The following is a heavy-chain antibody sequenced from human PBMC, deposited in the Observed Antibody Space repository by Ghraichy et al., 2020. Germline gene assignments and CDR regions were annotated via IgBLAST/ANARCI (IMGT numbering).Heavy chain of an antibody. V-gene: IGHV3-23*01. CDR1: GFTFSSYA. D-gene: IGHD6-13*01. Sequence: GGSLRLSCAASGFTFSSYAMSWVRQAPGKELEWVSAISGSGGSTYYADSVKGRFTISRDNSKNTLYLQMNRLGAEDTAVYYCAKDGLGRIAAAGTVREPYWGQGTLVTVSS. CDR2: ISGSGGST. CDR3: AKDGLGRIAAAGTVREPY. J-gene: IGHJ4*02.